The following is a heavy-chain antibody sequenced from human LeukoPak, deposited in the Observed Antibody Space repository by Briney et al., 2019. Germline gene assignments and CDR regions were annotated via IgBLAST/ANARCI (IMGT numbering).Heavy chain of an antibody. Sequence: PSETLSLTCTVSGGSISSYYWSWIRQPPGKGLEWIGYIYYGGSTNYNPSLKSRVTISVDTSKNQFSLKLSSVTAADTAVYYCASRLYSGSYTYWGQGTLVSVSS. D-gene: IGHD1-26*01. J-gene: IGHJ4*02. CDR2: IYYGGST. CDR1: GGSISSYY. CDR3: ASRLYSGSYTY. V-gene: IGHV4-59*08.